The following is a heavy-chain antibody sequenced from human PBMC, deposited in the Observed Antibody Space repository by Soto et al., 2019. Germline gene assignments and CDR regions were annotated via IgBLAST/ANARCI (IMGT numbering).Heavy chain of an antibody. D-gene: IGHD3-16*01. CDR1: GGSISSGGYY. V-gene: IGHV4-39*01. CDR2: IYYTGST. CDR3: ARRYGWAFDI. Sequence: LSLTCTVSGGSISSGGYYWGWIRQPPGKGLEWIGSIYYTGSTYYNPSLRSRITTFVATSKNQFSLKLSSVTAADTAVYYCARRYGWAFDIWGQGTMVTVSS. J-gene: IGHJ3*02.